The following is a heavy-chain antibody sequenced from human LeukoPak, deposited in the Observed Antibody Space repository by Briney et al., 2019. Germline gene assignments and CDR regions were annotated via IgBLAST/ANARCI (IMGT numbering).Heavy chain of an antibody. Sequence: SGTLSLTCTVSGGSISSSSYYWGWIRQPPGKGLEWSGRIYYSGSSYYNPSLKSRVTISVDTSKNQFSLKLSSVTAADTAVYYCARLGPVEMATIALDYWGQGTLVTVSS. J-gene: IGHJ4*02. CDR1: GGSISSSSYY. CDR3: ARLGPVEMATIALDY. V-gene: IGHV4-39*01. CDR2: IYYSGSS. D-gene: IGHD5-24*01.